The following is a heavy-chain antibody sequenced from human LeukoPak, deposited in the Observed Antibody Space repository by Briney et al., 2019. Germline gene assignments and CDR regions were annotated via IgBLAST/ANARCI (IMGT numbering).Heavy chain of an antibody. V-gene: IGHV4-59*12. Sequence: PSETLSLTCTVSGGSISSYYWSWIRQPPGKGLEWIGYIYYSGSTNYNPSLKSRVTISVDTSKNQFSLKLSSVTAADTAVYYCARARPRYCSSTSCSLNWFDPWGQGTLVTVSS. CDR3: ARARPRYCSSTSCSLNWFDP. CDR2: IYYSGST. D-gene: IGHD2-2*01. J-gene: IGHJ5*02. CDR1: GGSISSYY.